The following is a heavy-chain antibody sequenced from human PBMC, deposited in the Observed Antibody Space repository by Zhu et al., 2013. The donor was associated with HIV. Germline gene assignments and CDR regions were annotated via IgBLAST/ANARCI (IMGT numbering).Heavy chain of an antibody. V-gene: IGHV4-34*01. CDR3: ARGSVVPAAEAPYYYYYGMDV. CDR1: GGSFTGYY. D-gene: IGHD2-2*01. CDR2: INHSGST. Sequence: VQLQQWGAGLLKPSETLSLTCAVYGGSFTGYYWSWIRQPPGKGLEWIGEINHSGSTNYNPSLKSRVTISVDTSKNQFSLKLSSVTAADTAVYYCARGSVVPAAEAPYYYYYGMDVWGQGTTVTASS. J-gene: IGHJ6*02.